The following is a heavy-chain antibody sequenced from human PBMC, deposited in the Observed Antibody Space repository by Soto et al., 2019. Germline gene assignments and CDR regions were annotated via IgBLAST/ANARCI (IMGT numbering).Heavy chain of an antibody. CDR3: ARLRRDWGDAFDL. CDR2: IIPVFDKA. J-gene: IGHJ3*01. CDR1: AGSFGSSA. D-gene: IGHD3-16*01. Sequence: QVQLVQSGADVKKPGSSVKVSCKTSAGSFGSSAISWVRQAPAQGLEWMGEIIPVFDKANYAQNFQDRLTITADESTGTVFMQLSSLRSDDTAVYFCARLRRDWGDAFDLWGQGTFVTVSS. V-gene: IGHV1-69*01.